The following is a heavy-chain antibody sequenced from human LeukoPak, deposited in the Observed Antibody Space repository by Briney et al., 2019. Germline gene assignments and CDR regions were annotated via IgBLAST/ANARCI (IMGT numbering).Heavy chain of an antibody. Sequence: ASVKVSCKASGYTFTSYGISWVRQAPGQGLEWMGWISAYNGNTNYAQKLQGRVTMTTDTSTSTAYMELRSLRSDETAVYYCARSGAGITMVRGVIPDYWGQGTLVTVSS. CDR2: ISAYNGNT. J-gene: IGHJ4*02. CDR1: GYTFTSYG. D-gene: IGHD3-10*01. CDR3: ARSGAGITMVRGVIPDY. V-gene: IGHV1-18*01.